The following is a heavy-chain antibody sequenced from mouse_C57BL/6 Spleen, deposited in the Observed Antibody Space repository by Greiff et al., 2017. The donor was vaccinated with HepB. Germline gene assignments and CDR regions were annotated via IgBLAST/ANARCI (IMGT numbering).Heavy chain of an antibody. Sequence: VQLKESGPGMVKPSQSLSLTCTVTGYSITSGYDWHWIRHFPGNKLEWMGYISYSGSTNYNPSLKSRISITHDTSKNHFFLKLNSVTTEDTATYYCARGGGYYQAWFAYWGQGTLVTVSA. CDR3: ARGGGYYQAWFAY. CDR2: ISYSGST. D-gene: IGHD2-3*01. CDR1: GYSITSGYD. J-gene: IGHJ3*01. V-gene: IGHV3-1*01.